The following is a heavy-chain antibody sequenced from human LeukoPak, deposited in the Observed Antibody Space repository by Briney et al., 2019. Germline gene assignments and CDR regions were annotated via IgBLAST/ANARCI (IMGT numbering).Heavy chain of an antibody. CDR2: IKQDGSEK. V-gene: IGHV3-7*03. CDR3: ARVRRSCFDY. J-gene: IGHJ4*02. Sequence: GRSLRLSCAASGFTFSSYGMHWVRQAPGKGLEWVANIKQDGSEKYYVDSVKGRFTISRDNAKNSLYLQMNSLRAEDTAVYYCARVRRSCFDYWGQGTLVTVSS. D-gene: IGHD3-10*01. CDR1: GFTFSSYG.